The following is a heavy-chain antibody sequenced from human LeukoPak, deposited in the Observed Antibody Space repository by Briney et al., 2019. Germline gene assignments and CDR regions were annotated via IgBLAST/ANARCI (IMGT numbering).Heavy chain of an antibody. J-gene: IGHJ4*02. CDR1: GYTFINYG. V-gene: IGHV1-18*04. CDR2: TSYNGNT. Sequence: ASVKVSCKASGYTFINYGISWVRQAPGLGLEWMGWTSYNGNTKYAQKFQDRVTMTTDTSTTTAYMELRSLESDDTAVYYCARHSGSGWQALGYWGQGTLVTVSS. D-gene: IGHD6-19*01. CDR3: ARHSGSGWQALGY.